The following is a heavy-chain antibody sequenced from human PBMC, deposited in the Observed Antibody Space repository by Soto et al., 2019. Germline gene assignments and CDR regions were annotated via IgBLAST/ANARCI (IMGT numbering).Heavy chain of an antibody. CDR2: IWYDGSNK. D-gene: IGHD7-27*01. CDR1: GFTFSSYG. CDR3: ARGSLTGDIGLFDY. V-gene: IGHV3-33*01. J-gene: IGHJ4*02. Sequence: PGGSLRLSCAASGFTFSSYGMHWVRQAPGKGLEWVAVIWYDGSNKYYADSVKGRFTISRDNSKSTLYLQMNSLRAEDTAVYYCARGSLTGDIGLFDYWGQGTLVTVSS.